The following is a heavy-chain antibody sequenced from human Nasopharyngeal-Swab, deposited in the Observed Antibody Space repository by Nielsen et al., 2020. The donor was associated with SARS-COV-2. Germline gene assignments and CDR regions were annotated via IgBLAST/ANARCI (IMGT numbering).Heavy chain of an antibody. V-gene: IGHV2-26*01. J-gene: IGHJ6*02. CDR2: IFSNDEK. CDR3: ARIVRYYYSSGSYYNYYYYGMDV. Sequence: WIRQPPGKALEWLAHIFSNDEKSYSTSLKSRLTISKDTSKSQVVLTMTNMDPVDTATYYCARIVRYYYSSGSYYNYYYYGMDVWGQGTTVTVSS. D-gene: IGHD3-10*01.